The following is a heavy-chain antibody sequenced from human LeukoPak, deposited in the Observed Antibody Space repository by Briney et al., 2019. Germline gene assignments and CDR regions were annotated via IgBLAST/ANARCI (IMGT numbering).Heavy chain of an antibody. CDR3: ARTIFGAALDY. CDR2: ISYDGADE. CDR1: GFAFSSYA. Sequence: PGGSLRLSCAASGFAFSSYAMHWVRQAPGNGLEWVALISYDGADEYYADSVKGRFTISRDNSKNTLYLQMNSLRAEDTAVYYCARTIFGAALDYWGQGTLVTVSS. J-gene: IGHJ4*02. D-gene: IGHD1-26*01. V-gene: IGHV3-30*14.